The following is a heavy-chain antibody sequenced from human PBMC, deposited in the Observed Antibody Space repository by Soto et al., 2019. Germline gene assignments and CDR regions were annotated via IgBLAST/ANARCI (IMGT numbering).Heavy chain of an antibody. CDR1: GLTFSDFW. J-gene: IGHJ6*02. CDR2: IRSKSDGGAR. V-gene: IGHV3-15*01. D-gene: IGHD3-16*01. CDR3: TTARGTPDV. Sequence: GSLRLSCAASGLTFSDFWMSWVRQAPGKGLEWVGRIRSKSDGGARDYAPPVEGRFTISRDDSQNTLYLQMNSLKTEDTGVYYCTTARGTPDVWGQGTTVTVSS.